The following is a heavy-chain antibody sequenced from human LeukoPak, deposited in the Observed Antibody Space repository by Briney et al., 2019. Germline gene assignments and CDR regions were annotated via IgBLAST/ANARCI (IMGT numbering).Heavy chain of an antibody. CDR1: GVSISSTSYY. CDR2: MPYIGTA. V-gene: IGHV4-39*01. CDR3: ARQGTLTSRRGGPSWFDP. Sequence: PSETLSLTCTVYGVSISSTSYYWGWIRQPPGKGLEWIGSMPYIGTAYYNPSVKSRLTIAVDTSNSQFSLKLTSVTAADTAVYYCARQGTLTSRRGGPSWFDPWGKGTLVTVSS. D-gene: IGHD3-10*01. J-gene: IGHJ5*02.